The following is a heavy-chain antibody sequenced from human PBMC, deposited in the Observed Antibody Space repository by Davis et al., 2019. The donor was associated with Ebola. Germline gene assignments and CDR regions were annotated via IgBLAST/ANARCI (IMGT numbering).Heavy chain of an antibody. J-gene: IGHJ4*02. CDR3: ASGGAWEHYVHLY. V-gene: IGHV1-69*13. Sequence: AASVKVSCKASGGTFSSYAISWVRQAPGQGLEWMGGIIPMFRTEKYAQKFQGRVTISADESTSTAYMELSSLRSEDTAVYYCASGGAWEHYVHLYWGQGTLVTVSS. D-gene: IGHD1-26*01. CDR2: IIPMFRTE. CDR1: GGTFSSYA.